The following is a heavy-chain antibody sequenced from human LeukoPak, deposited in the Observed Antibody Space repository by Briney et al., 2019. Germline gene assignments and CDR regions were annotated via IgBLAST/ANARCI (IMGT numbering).Heavy chain of an antibody. V-gene: IGHV3-48*03. CDR3: ARPPDSSGYYPPQYAFDI. CDR2: ISSSGSTI. J-gene: IGHJ3*02. CDR1: EFTFSSYE. D-gene: IGHD3-22*01. Sequence: PGGSLRLSCAASEFTFSSYEMNWVRQAPGKGLEWVSYISSSGSTILYADSVKGRFTISRDNAKNSLYLQMNSLRAEDTAVYYCARPPDSSGYYPPQYAFDIWGQGTMVTVSS.